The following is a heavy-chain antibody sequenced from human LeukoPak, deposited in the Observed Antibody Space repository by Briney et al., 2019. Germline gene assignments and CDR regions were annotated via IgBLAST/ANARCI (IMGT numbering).Heavy chain of an antibody. D-gene: IGHD6-13*01. CDR2: IYYSGST. J-gene: IGHJ5*02. Sequence: SETLSLTCTVSGGSISSSSYYWGWIRQPPGKGLEWIGSIYYSGSTYYNPSLKSRVTISVDTSKNQFSLKLGSVTAADTAVYYCARVTGYSSSWYEYNWFDPWGQGTLVTVSS. CDR3: ARVTGYSSSWYEYNWFDP. V-gene: IGHV4-39*07. CDR1: GGSISSSSYY.